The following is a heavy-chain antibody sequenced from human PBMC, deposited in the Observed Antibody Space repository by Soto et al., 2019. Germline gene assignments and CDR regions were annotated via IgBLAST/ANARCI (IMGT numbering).Heavy chain of an antibody. J-gene: IGHJ6*02. V-gene: IGHV3-30*18. CDR1: GFTFSSYG. Sequence: PGGSLRLSCAASGFTFSSYGMHWVRQAPGKGLEWVAVISYDGSNKYYADSVKGRFTISRDNSKNTLYLQMNSLRAEDTAVYYCAKDIYSNFPYGRDVWGQGTTVTVSS. CDR3: AKDIYSNFPYGRDV. CDR2: ISYDGSNK. D-gene: IGHD4-4*01.